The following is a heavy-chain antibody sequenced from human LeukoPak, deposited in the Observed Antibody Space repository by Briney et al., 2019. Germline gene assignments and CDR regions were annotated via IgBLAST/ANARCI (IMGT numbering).Heavy chain of an antibody. J-gene: IGHJ4*02. CDR2: IYYSGGT. CDR1: GGSISSYY. Sequence: SETLSLTCTVSGGSISSYYWSWIRQPPGKGLEWIGYIYYSGGTNYNPSLKSRVTISVDTSKNQFSLKLSSVTAADTAVYYCASLLTYFDYWGQGTLVTVSS. CDR3: ASLLTYFDY. V-gene: IGHV4-59*01.